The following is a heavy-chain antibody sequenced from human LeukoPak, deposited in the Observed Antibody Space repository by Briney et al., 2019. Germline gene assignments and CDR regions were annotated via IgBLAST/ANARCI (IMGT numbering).Heavy chain of an antibody. CDR2: IGSSGSTI. J-gene: IGHJ4*02. Sequence: GSLRLSCEASGFTFSTYEMNWVRQTPGKGLEWVSCIGSSGSTIYYADSVKGRFTISRENSKNRLYPQMNSLRAEDTAVYYCARAEGYGGELDSWGQGTLVTVSS. CDR3: ARAEGYGGELDS. D-gene: IGHD4-23*01. CDR1: GFTFSTYE. V-gene: IGHV3-48*03.